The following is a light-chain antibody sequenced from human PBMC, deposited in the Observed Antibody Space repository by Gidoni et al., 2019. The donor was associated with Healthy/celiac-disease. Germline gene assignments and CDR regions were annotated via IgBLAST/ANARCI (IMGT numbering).Light chain of an antibody. Sequence: DIQMTQSPSSLSASVGDRVTITCRASQSISSYLNWYQQKPRKAPKLLIYAASSLQSGVPYRFSGSGSGTDFTLTISSLQPEDVATYYCQQSYSTPRTFGQGTKVEIK. CDR3: QQSYSTPRT. V-gene: IGKV1-39*01. CDR1: QSISSY. J-gene: IGKJ1*01. CDR2: AAS.